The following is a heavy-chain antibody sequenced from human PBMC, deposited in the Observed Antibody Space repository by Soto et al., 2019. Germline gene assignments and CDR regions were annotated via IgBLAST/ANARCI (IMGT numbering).Heavy chain of an antibody. CDR3: AREPDCDSQYFGY. CDR2: VSFDGKVT. Sequence: QVQLVESGGGMAQAGTSLRLSCTGSGFTFNSLSLHWVRQGPDKSLEWVAVVSFDGKVTYYADCVKGRFTVSRDISKNTIHLQASSLRPEATAVYYCAREPDCDSQYFGYWGQGTPVTVSS. CDR1: GFTFNSLS. D-gene: IGHD2-21*01. J-gene: IGHJ4*02. V-gene: IGHV3-30*15.